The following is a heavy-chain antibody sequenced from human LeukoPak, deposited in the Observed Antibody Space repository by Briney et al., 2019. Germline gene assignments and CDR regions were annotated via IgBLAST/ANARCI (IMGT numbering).Heavy chain of an antibody. Sequence: GASVKVSCKVSGYTLTELSMHWVRQAPGKGLEWMGGFDPEDGETIYAQKFQGRVTMTRDTSTSTVYMELSSLRSEDTAVYYCASMPVEMATIEAEGWVYWGQGTLVTVSS. CDR2: FDPEDGET. CDR1: GYTLTELS. CDR3: ASMPVEMATIEAEGWVY. D-gene: IGHD5-24*01. V-gene: IGHV1-24*01. J-gene: IGHJ4*02.